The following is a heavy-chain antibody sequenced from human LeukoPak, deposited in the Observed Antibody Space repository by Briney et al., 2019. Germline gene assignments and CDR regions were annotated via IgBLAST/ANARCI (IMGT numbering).Heavy chain of an antibody. CDR1: GFTFSSYA. Sequence: GGSLRLSCAASGFTFSSYAMSWVRQAPRKGLEWVSAISGSGGSTYYADSVKGRFTISRDNSKNTLYLQMNSLRAEDTAVYYCAKVIGYGAPNRLYFDYWGQGTLVTVSS. CDR3: AKVIGYGAPNRLYFDY. CDR2: ISGSGGST. V-gene: IGHV3-23*01. J-gene: IGHJ4*02. D-gene: IGHD4-17*01.